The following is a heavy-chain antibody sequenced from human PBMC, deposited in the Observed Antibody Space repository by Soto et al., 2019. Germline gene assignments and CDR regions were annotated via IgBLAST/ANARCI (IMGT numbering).Heavy chain of an antibody. Sequence: GGSLRLSCAASGVTFSSYAMSWVRQAPGKGLEWVSAISGSGGSTYYAASVKGRITTSRANYKHTLYLQMNSPRAEAPAVYFCAKNLTFSTMVTEVIHIDSHIGGQ. CDR2: ISGSGGST. CDR3: AKNLTFSTMVTEVIHIDSHI. V-gene: IGHV3-23*01. D-gene: IGHD3-10*01. CDR1: GVTFSSYA. J-gene: IGHJ3*02.